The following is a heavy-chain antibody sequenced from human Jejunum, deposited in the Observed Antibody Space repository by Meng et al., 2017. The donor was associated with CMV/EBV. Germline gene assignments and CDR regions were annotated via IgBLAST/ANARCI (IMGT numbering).Heavy chain of an antibody. CDR2: VNPHSSDP. J-gene: IGHJ4*02. V-gene: IGHV1-2*02. D-gene: IGHD5-12*01. CDR1: GYNGIDYC. CDR3: VRGGYEPNFDY. Sequence: CEVSGYNGIDYCIHWMQQARERRVERVGWVNPHSSDPNYSQKSKGRVTVDRDKPPATVVLEMRSLTSNDTAMYFCVRGGYEPNFDYWGQGTLVTVSS.